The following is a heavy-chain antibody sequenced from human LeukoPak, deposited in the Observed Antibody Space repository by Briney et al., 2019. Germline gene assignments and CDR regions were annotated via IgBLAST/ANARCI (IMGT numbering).Heavy chain of an antibody. CDR2: LSGSGDST. V-gene: IGHV3-23*01. J-gene: IGHJ6*03. D-gene: IGHD3-9*01. CDR3: AKEAYYDTLSGSEAEGFMDV. Sequence: PGGSLRLSCAASGYTFSSSAMTWVRQAPEKGLEWVSTLSGSGDSTYYADSVKGRFTISRDNSKNTLFLEMNRLRAEDTAIYYCAKEAYYDTLSGSEAEGFMDVWGKGTAVIVSS. CDR1: GYTFSSSA.